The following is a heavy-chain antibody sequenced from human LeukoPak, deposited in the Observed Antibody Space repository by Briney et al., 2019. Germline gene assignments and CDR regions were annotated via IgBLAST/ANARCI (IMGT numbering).Heavy chain of an antibody. CDR1: GFIFRVYG. Sequence: GGSLRLSCAASGFIFRVYGMHWVRQAPGKGLEWVAFIWNDGSNKYNADSVKGRFTVSRDNSKNTLYLQMNSLRAEDAAVYYCARAPSNDFWSGSRWFDPWGQGTLVTVSS. J-gene: IGHJ5*02. CDR3: ARAPSNDFWSGSRWFDP. D-gene: IGHD3-3*01. CDR2: IWNDGSNK. V-gene: IGHV3-30*02.